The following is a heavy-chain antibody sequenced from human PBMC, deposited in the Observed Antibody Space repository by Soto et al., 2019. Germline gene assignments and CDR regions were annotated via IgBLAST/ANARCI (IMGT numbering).Heavy chain of an antibody. J-gene: IGHJ4*02. D-gene: IGHD3-10*01. V-gene: IGHV4-31*03. CDR1: GGSISSGGYY. Sequence: QVQLQESGPGLVKPSQTLSLTCTVSGGSISSGGYYWSWIRQHPGKGLEWIGYIYYSGRTYFNPSLKSRVTISVDTSNNQFTRKLRSVTAADTAGYYCARRLRCYGSGSYYGTWGQGTLVTVSS. CDR2: IYYSGRT. CDR3: ARRLRCYGSGSYYGT.